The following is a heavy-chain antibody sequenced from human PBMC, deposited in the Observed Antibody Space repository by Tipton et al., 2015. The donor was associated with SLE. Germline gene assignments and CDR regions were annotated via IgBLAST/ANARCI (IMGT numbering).Heavy chain of an antibody. CDR3: ARSYFDSSHYYSFDY. J-gene: IGHJ4*02. D-gene: IGHD3-22*01. Sequence: TLSLTCAVYGGSFSDYYWNWIRQPPGKGLEWIGEINHSGTTNYNPSLKSRVIISVDTSKNQFSLKLSSVTAADTAVYYCARSYFDSSHYYSFDYWGQGTLVTVSS. CDR1: GGSFSDYY. CDR2: INHSGTT. V-gene: IGHV4-34*01.